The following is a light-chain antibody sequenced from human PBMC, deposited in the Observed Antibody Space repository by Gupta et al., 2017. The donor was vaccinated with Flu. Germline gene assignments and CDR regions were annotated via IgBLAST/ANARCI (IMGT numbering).Light chain of an antibody. CDR2: WYRDGSH. CDR1: IGHSNYA. CDR3: KNWNTDMGV. Sequence: QVVLTQSPSASASLGPSVKLTCSLSIGHSNYAIAWHQHQPEKGPRYLMRWYRDGSHIKGDGIPDWFSGSSSAAALYTTISSLQAEDDSYYYCKNWNTDMGVFGGGTKLTVL. V-gene: IGLV4-69*01. J-gene: IGLJ2*01.